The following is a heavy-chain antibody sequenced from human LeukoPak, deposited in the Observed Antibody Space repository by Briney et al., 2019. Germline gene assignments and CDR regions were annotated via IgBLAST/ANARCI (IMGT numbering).Heavy chain of an antibody. V-gene: IGHV4-59*08. D-gene: IGHD3-10*01. J-gene: IGHJ6*02. Sequence: SETLSLTCTVSGGSISSYYWSWIRQPPGKGLEWIGYIYYSGSTNYNPSLKSRVTISVDTSKNQFSLKLSSVTAADTAVYYCARQGRESGITMVRGVIIKGYYYYYGMDVWGQGTTVTVSS. CDR3: ARQGRESGITMVRGVIIKGYYYYYGMDV. CDR1: GGSISSYY. CDR2: IYYSGST.